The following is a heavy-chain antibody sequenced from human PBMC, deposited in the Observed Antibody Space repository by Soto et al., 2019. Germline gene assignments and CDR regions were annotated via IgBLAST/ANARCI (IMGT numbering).Heavy chain of an antibody. CDR3: ARNPMVRGLADYYYYMDV. D-gene: IGHD3-10*01. J-gene: IGHJ6*03. CDR1: GFTFSNYW. Sequence: GGSLRLSCAASGFTFSNYWMNWVRQAPGKGLEWVAVIWYDGSNKYYADSVKGRFTISRDNSKNTLYLQMNSLRAEDTAVYYCARNPMVRGLADYYYYMDVWGKGTTVTVSS. V-gene: IGHV3-33*08. CDR2: IWYDGSNK.